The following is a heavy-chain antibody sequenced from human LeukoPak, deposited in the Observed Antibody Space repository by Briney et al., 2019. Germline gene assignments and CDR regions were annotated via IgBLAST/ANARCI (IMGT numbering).Heavy chain of an antibody. CDR2: LGTDGTYT. J-gene: IGHJ5*02. D-gene: IGHD4-11*01. CDR3: VRDPSNSGNWFDL. CDR1: GFNLRDYW. V-gene: IGHV3-74*01. Sequence: GGSLRLSCAASGFNLRDYWTHWVRQAPGKGLVWVSRLGTDGTYTNYADSVKGRFTISRDNAKNTLYLQMGSLRAEDTAFYYCVRDPSNSGNWFDLWGQGTLVTVSS.